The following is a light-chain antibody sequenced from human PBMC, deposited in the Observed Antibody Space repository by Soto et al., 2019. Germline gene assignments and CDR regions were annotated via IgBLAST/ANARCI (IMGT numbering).Light chain of an antibody. CDR2: DNY. CDR3: QSRDSSLSSSWV. CDR1: SSNIGNNY. Sequence: QSVLTQPPSLSAAPGQKVTISCSGSSSNIGNNYVSWYQQFPGTAPKLLIYDNYKRPSGVPDRFSGSKSGTSASLAITGLQVEDEGDYYCQSRDSSLSSSWVFGGGTKLTVL. V-gene: IGLV1-51*01. J-gene: IGLJ3*02.